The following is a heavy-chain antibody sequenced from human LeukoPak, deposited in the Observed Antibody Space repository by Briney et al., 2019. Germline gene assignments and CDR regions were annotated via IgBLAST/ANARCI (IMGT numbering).Heavy chain of an antibody. CDR2: INHSGST. Sequence: PSETLSLTCAVYGGSFSGYYWSWIRQPPGKGLEWIGEINHSGSTNYNPSLKSRVTISVDTSKNQFSLKLSSVTAADTAVYYCARVLPRGYYDSSGYYDYRGQGTLVTVSS. V-gene: IGHV4-34*01. CDR3: ARVLPRGYYDSSGYYDY. J-gene: IGHJ4*02. D-gene: IGHD3-22*01. CDR1: GGSFSGYY.